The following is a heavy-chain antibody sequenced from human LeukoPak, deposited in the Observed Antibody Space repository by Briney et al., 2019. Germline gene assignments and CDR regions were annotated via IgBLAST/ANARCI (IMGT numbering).Heavy chain of an antibody. J-gene: IGHJ4*02. CDR2: IYYSGST. CDR3: ARDRSAGTTWEPFDY. CDR1: GGSISSGDYY. Sequence: SETLSLTCTVSGGSISSGDYYWRWIRQPPGKGLEWIGYIYYSGSTYYNPSLKSRVTISVDTSKNQFSLKLSSVTAADTAVYYCARDRSAGTTWEPFDYWGQGTLVTVSS. V-gene: IGHV4-30-4*01. D-gene: IGHD1-7*01.